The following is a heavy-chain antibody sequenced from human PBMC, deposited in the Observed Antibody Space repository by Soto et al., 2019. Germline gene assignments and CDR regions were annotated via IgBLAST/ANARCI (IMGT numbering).Heavy chain of an antibody. J-gene: IGHJ6*02. Sequence: PGGSLRLSCAASGFTFSSYAMHWVRQAPGKGLEWVAVISYDGSNKYYADSVKGRFTISRDNSKNTLYLQMNSLRAEDTAVFYCARGHFGVTMDVLGQGTTVTVSS. CDR2: ISYDGSNK. CDR3: ARGHFGVTMDV. V-gene: IGHV3-30-3*01. D-gene: IGHD3-3*01. CDR1: GFTFSSYA.